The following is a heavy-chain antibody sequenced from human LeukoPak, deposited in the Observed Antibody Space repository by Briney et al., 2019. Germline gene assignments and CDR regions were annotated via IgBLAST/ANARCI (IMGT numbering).Heavy chain of an antibody. CDR3: ARCRYSSGWYFDY. CDR1: AFTFSSYE. CDR2: ISSSGSTI. Sequence: PGGSLRLSCAASAFTFSSYEMNWVRQAPGKGLEWVSYISSSGSTIYYADSVKGRFTISRDNAKNSLYMQMNSLRAEDTAVYYCARCRYSSGWYFDYWGQGTLVTVSS. D-gene: IGHD6-19*01. J-gene: IGHJ4*02. V-gene: IGHV3-48*03.